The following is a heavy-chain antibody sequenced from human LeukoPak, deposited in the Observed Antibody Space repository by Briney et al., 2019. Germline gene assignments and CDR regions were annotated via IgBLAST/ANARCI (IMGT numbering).Heavy chain of an antibody. D-gene: IGHD2-15*01. J-gene: IGHJ3*02. CDR3: AKIGYDAFDI. CDR1: GFTFDDYA. CDR2: ISGSGGST. V-gene: IGHV3-23*01. Sequence: GGSLRLSCVASGFTFDDYAMYWVRQAPGKGLEWVSAISGSGGSTYYADSVKGRFTISRDNSKNTLYLQMNSLRAEDTAVYYCAKIGYDAFDIWGQGTMVTVSS.